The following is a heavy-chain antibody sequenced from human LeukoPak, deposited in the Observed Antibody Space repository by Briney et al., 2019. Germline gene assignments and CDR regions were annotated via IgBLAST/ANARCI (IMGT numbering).Heavy chain of an antibody. J-gene: IGHJ4*02. CDR3: AGDLSRYSSSLTYFDY. CDR2: ISYDGSTK. CDR1: GFTFSSYA. V-gene: IGHV3-30-3*01. D-gene: IGHD6-6*01. Sequence: GGSLRLSCAASGFTFSSYAMHWVRQTPGKGLEWVAIISYDGSTKYYADSVKGRFTISRDNSKNTLYLQMNSLRTEDTAVYYCAGDLSRYSSSLTYFDYWGQGSLVTVSS.